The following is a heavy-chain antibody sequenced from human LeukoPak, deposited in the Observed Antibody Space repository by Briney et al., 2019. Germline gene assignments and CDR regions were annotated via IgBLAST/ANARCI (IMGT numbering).Heavy chain of an antibody. Sequence: KYGESLKISCKGSGYSFSNYWIAWVRQMPGKGLEWMGIIYPGDSDTKYSRSFQGQVIISADKSTTTAYLQWSSLKASDTAMYYCARRQAAAVNWFDSWGQGTLVTVSS. CDR2: IYPGDSDT. CDR3: ARRQAAAVNWFDS. J-gene: IGHJ5*01. V-gene: IGHV5-51*01. D-gene: IGHD6-25*01. CDR1: GYSFSNYW.